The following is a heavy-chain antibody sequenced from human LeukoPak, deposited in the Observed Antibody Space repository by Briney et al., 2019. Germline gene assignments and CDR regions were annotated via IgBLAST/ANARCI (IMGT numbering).Heavy chain of an antibody. J-gene: IGHJ4*02. CDR1: GFTFSNYA. Sequence: GGSLRLSCAASGFTFSNYAMSWVRQAPGKGLEWVSAIGGDGGTYYADSVKGRFTISRDNSRNTLYLQMNSLRAEDTAIYYCARYIFGGGNSYYFDSWGQGTLVTVSS. CDR3: ARYIFGGGNSYYFDS. CDR2: IGGDGGT. V-gene: IGHV3-23*01. D-gene: IGHD4-23*01.